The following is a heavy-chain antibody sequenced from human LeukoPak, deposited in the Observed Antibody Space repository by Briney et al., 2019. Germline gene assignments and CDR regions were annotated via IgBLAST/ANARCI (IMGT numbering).Heavy chain of an antibody. CDR1: GGSFSGYY. V-gene: IGHV4-34*01. Sequence: SETLSLTCAVYGGSFSGYYWSWIRQPPGKGLEWIGEINHSGSTNYNPSLKSRVTISVDTSKNQFSLKLSSVTAADTAVYYCARAPVPRPYSRGWYALDYWGQGTLVTVSS. CDR3: ARAPVPRPYSRGWYALDY. D-gene: IGHD6-19*01. J-gene: IGHJ4*02. CDR2: INHSGST.